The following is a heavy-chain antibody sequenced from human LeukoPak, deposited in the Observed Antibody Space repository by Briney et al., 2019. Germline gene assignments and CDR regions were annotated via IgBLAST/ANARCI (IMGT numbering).Heavy chain of an antibody. J-gene: IGHJ5*02. CDR2: ISAYNGNT. Sequence: ASVKVSCKASGYTFTGYYMHWVRQAPGQGLEWMGWISAYNGNTNYAQKLQGRVTMTTDTSTSTAYMELRSLRSDDTAVYYCASTIAVAGDNWFDPWGQGTLVTVSS. CDR1: GYTFTGYY. D-gene: IGHD6-19*01. V-gene: IGHV1-18*04. CDR3: ASTIAVAGDNWFDP.